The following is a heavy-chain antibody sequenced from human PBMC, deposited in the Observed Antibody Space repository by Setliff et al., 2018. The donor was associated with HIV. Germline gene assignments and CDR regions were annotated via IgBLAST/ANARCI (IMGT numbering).Heavy chain of an antibody. Sequence: GGSLRLSCAASGFTFSSYGMHWVRQAPGKGLEWVAVISYDGTNKYYADSVKGRFTISRDNSKNTVYLQMNSLRAEDTAVYYCATKEPGTTYFQHWGQGTLVTVLL. CDR2: ISYDGTNK. CDR3: ATKEPGTTYFQH. CDR1: GFTFSSYG. V-gene: IGHV3-30*03. D-gene: IGHD1-1*01. J-gene: IGHJ1*01.